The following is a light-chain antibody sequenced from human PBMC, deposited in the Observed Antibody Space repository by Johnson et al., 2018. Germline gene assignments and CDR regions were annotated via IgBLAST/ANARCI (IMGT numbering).Light chain of an antibody. V-gene: IGLV1-51*02. CDR1: SSNIGNNY. CDR3: GTWDSSLSAGNV. CDR2: ENN. Sequence: QSVLTQPPSVSAAPGQKVTISCSGSSSNIGNNYVSWYQQLPGTAPKLLIYENNKRPSGIPDRFSGSKSGTSATLGITGLQTGDEADYYCGTWDSSLSAGNVFCTATNVTVL. J-gene: IGLJ1*01.